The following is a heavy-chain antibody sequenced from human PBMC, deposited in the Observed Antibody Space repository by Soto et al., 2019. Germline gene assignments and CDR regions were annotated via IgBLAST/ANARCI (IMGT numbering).Heavy chain of an antibody. J-gene: IGHJ3*02. CDR1: GGSIRNYY. CDR3: ARNNRDAFDI. CDR2: IYYSGST. Sequence: FATLSLTCTVSGGSIRNYYWSWIRQPPGKGLEWIGYIYYSGSTNYNPSLKSRVTISVDTSKNQFSLKLSSVTAADTAVYYCARNNRDAFDIWGQGTMVTVSS. V-gene: IGHV4-59*01.